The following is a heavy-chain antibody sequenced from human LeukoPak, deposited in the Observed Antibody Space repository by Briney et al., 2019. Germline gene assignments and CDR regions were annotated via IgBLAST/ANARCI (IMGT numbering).Heavy chain of an antibody. D-gene: IGHD3-3*01. J-gene: IGHJ4*02. CDR2: INSDGSST. V-gene: IGHV3-74*01. CDR1: GFTFSSYW. Sequence: GGSLRPSCAASGFTFSSYWMHWVRQAPGKGLVWVSRINSDGSSTNYADSVKGRFTISRDNAKNTLYLQMNSLRAEDTAVYYCARSYYEEGWVDYWGQGTLVTVSS. CDR3: ARSYYEEGWVDY.